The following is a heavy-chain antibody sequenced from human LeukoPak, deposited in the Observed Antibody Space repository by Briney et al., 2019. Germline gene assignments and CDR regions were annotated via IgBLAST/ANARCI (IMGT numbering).Heavy chain of an antibody. CDR2: TYYRSKWYN. D-gene: IGHD3-22*01. CDR3: ARVVYYYDSSGYYSDYFDY. V-gene: IGHV6-1*01. Sequence: SQTLSLTCAISGDSASSNSAAWNWIRQSPSRGLEWLGRTYYRSKWYNDYAVSVKSRITINPDTSKNQFSLQLNSVTPEDTAVYYCARVVYYYDSSGYYSDYFDYWGQGTLVTVSS. CDR1: GDSASSNSAA. J-gene: IGHJ4*02.